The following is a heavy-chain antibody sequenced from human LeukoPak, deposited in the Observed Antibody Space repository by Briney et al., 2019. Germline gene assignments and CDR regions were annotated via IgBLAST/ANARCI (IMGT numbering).Heavy chain of an antibody. CDR3: AYSGSYGHLGY. Sequence: KPSETLSLTCTVSGGSISSSSYYWGWIRQPPGKGLEWIGSIYSSVSTYYNPSLKSRVTISVDTSKNQFSLRLSSVTAADTALYYCAYSGSYGHLGYWGQGIPVTVSS. CDR1: GGSISSSSYY. V-gene: IGHV4-39*01. D-gene: IGHD1-26*01. CDR2: IYSSVST. J-gene: IGHJ4*02.